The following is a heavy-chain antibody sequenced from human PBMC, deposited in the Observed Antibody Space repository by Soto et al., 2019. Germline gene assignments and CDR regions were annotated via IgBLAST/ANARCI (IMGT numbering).Heavy chain of an antibody. J-gene: IGHJ3*01. CDR1: GYTFTSSG. CDR3: ARAFFYQGSDSRGYSFAAFDF. V-gene: IGHV1-18*01. CDR2: ISAHTGSS. D-gene: IGHD3-22*01. Sequence: QVQLVQSGAEVQKPGASVKVSCKASGYTFTSSGMSWVLQAPGQGLEWMGWISAHTGSSEYAQRFQGRVTMTTDRSTSTAYMELRSLRSDDTAVYYCARAFFYQGSDSRGYSFAAFDFWGPGTLVTVSS.